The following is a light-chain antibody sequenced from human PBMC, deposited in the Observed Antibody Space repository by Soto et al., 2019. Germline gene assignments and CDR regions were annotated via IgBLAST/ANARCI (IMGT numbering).Light chain of an antibody. CDR1: QSISTW. Sequence: DIQMTQSPSTLSSTVGDRVTITCRASQSISTWLAWYQQKPGKAPKLLIYDASSLQSGVPPRFSGSRSGTDFTLTISRLEHEDFAVYYGQQYGSSTITFGQGTRLEIK. CDR2: DAS. CDR3: QQYGSSTIT. J-gene: IGKJ5*01. V-gene: IGKV1-5*01.